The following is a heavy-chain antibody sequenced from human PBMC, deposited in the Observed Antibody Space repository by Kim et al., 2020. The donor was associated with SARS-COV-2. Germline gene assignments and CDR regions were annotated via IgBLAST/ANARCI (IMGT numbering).Heavy chain of an antibody. CDR3: AKDGFDYGSRSPNWFDP. J-gene: IGHJ5*02. CDR2: ISGSGDST. Sequence: GGSLRLSCVASGFTFNSYVMTWVRRAPGKGLEWVSSISGSGDSTYYADSVRGRFTISRDNSKNTLYLQLNSLRADDTGVYYCAKDGFDYGSRSPNWFDPWGQGTLVTVSS. CDR1: GFTFNSYV. V-gene: IGHV3-23*01. D-gene: IGHD3-10*01.